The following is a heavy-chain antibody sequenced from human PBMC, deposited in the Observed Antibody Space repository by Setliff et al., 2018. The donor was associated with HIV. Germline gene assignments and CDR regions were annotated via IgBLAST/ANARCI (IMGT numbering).Heavy chain of an antibody. D-gene: IGHD1-20*01. CDR2: ISGSGGVM. CDR1: GFSFSDYF. J-gene: IGHJ4*02. Sequence: PGGSLRLSCAVSGFSFSDYFMTWIRQAPGKGLEWVSYISGSGGVMAYADSVKGRFTISRDNAKNSLYLQMNSLRAEDTAVYYCARYNWNPLGYRFDYWGQGTLVTVSS. V-gene: IGHV3-11*01. CDR3: ARYNWNPLGYRFDY.